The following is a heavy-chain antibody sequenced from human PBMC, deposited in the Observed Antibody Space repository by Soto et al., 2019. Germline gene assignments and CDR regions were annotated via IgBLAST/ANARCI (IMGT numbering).Heavy chain of an antibody. CDR2: IVVGSGNT. CDR3: AAVDSSGWYDSVGAFAI. J-gene: IGHJ3*02. Sequence: ASVKVSCKASGFTFTSSAVQWVRQARGQRLEWIGWIVVGSGNTNYAQKFQERVTITRDMSTSTAYMELSSLRSEDTAVYYCAAVDSSGWYDSVGAFAIRGQGTMVTVSS. CDR1: GFTFTSSA. V-gene: IGHV1-58*01. D-gene: IGHD6-19*01.